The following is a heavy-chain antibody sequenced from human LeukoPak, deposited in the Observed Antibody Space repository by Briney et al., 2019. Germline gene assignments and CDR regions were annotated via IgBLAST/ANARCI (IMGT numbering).Heavy chain of an antibody. CDR2: IYTSGGT. CDR1: GGSISSYY. V-gene: IGHV4-4*07. Sequence: SETLSLTCTVSGGSISSYYWSWLRRPAGKGLEWIGRIYTSGGTNYNPSLKSRVTISVDTSKNQFSLNFTYVTAADTAVYYWARGYEVVDYWGQGTLVTVSS. D-gene: IGHD2-15*01. J-gene: IGHJ4*02. CDR3: ARGYEVVDY.